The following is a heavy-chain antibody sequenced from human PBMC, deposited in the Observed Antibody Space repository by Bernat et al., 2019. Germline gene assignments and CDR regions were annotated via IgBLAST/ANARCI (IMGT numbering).Heavy chain of an antibody. CDR3: ARVNVRRQLVLGALY. CDR2: INPSGGST. CDR1: GYTFTSYY. Sequence: QVQLVQSGAEVKKPGASVKVSCKASGYTFTSYYMHWVRQAPGQGLEWMGIINPSGGSTSYAQKFQGRVTMTRDTSTSTVYMELSSLRSGDTAVYYCARVNVRRQLVLGALYWGQGTLVTVSS. J-gene: IGHJ4*02. V-gene: IGHV1-46*01. D-gene: IGHD6-13*01.